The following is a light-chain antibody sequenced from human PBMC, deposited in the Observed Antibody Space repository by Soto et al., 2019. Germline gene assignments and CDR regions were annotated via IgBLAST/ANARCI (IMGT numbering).Light chain of an antibody. CDR3: QQRIT. CDR1: QAIRSA. J-gene: IGKJ5*01. CDR2: AAS. V-gene: IGKV1-6*01. Sequence: AIPLTQSPSSLSASVGDRVTITCRASQAIRSALGWYQQKPGKVPKLLIYAASTLQSGVPSRFSGSGFGTDFTLTISRLQPEDFATYYCQQRITFGQGTRWRL.